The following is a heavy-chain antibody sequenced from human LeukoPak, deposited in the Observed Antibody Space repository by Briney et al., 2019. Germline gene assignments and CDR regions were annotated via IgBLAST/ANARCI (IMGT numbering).Heavy chain of an antibody. D-gene: IGHD6-19*01. Sequence: PGGSLRLSCAASGFTFSSDGMSWVRQAPGKGLEWVSAISGSGDNTYYADSVKGRFTSSRDNSKNTLYLQMNSLRAEDTAVYYCAKDWWLVNWGQGTLVTVSS. CDR2: ISGSGDNT. V-gene: IGHV3-23*01. CDR1: GFTFSSDG. J-gene: IGHJ4*02. CDR3: AKDWWLVN.